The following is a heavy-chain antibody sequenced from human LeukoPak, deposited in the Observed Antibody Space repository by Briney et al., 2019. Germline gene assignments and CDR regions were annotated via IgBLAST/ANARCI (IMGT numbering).Heavy chain of an antibody. CDR3: ASPVAGTRDGAFDI. Sequence: SVKVSCKDSGGTFSSYAISRVRQAPGQGLEWMGGIIPIFGTANYAQKFQGRVTITADKSTSTAYMELSSLRSEDTAVYYCASPVAGTRDGAFDIWGQGTMVTVSS. V-gene: IGHV1-69*06. CDR1: GGTFSSYA. J-gene: IGHJ3*02. CDR2: IIPIFGTA. D-gene: IGHD6-19*01.